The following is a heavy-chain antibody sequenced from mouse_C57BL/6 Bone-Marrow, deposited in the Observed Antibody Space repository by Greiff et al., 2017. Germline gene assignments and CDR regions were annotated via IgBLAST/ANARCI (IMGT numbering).Heavy chain of an antibody. D-gene: IGHD1-1*01. J-gene: IGHJ4*01. CDR1: GYTFTNYW. CDR3: ARSYYYGDYTMDY. Sequence: VQLQQPGAELVKPGASVKLSCKASGYTFTNYWMHWVKQRPGQGLEWIGMIHPNGGSTDYNEKFKSEATLSVDKSSSTAYMELSSLPSEDSAVYYGARSYYYGDYTMDYWGQGTSVTVSS. CDR2: IHPNGGST. V-gene: IGHV1-64*01.